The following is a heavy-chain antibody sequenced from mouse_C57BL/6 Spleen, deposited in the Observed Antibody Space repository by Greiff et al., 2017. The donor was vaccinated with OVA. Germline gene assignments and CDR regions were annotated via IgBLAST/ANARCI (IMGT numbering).Heavy chain of an antibody. CDR3: ARRPYGSRFDY. J-gene: IGHJ2*01. CDR1: GYTFTSYW. V-gene: IGHV1-55*01. D-gene: IGHD1-1*01. CDR2: IYPGSGST. Sequence: QVQLKQPGAELVKPGASVKMSCKASGYTFTSYWITWVKQRPGQGLEWIGDIYPGSGSTNYNEKFKSKATLTVDTSSSTAYMRLSSLTSEDSAVYYCARRPYGSRFDYWGQGTTLTVSS.